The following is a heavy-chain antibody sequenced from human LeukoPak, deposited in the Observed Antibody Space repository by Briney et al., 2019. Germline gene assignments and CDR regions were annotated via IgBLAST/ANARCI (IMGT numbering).Heavy chain of an antibody. CDR1: GGSITYSHYY. V-gene: IGHV4-39*01. J-gene: IGHJ3*01. Sequence: SETLSLTCSVSGGSITYSHYYWGWVRQPPGKGLEWIGGIYYSGSTYYNPSLKSRVTISVDTSRNEFSLRLSSVTAADTALYFCARVRSAFDLWGQGTMVTVSS. CDR3: ARVRSAFDL. CDR2: IYYSGST. D-gene: IGHD3-3*01.